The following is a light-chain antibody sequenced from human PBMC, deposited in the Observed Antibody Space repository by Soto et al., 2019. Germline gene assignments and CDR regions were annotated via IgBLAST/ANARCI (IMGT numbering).Light chain of an antibody. J-gene: IGKJ4*01. Sequence: EIVLTQSPGTLSLSPGERATLSCSASQSVSGNYLAWYQQKPGQAHRLLIYGASNRVTGIPIRFSGSGSGTDFTLTISRLEPEDFAVYYCQKYGGSITLGGGTKVEIK. CDR3: QKYGGSIT. CDR1: QSVSGNY. CDR2: GAS. V-gene: IGKV3-20*01.